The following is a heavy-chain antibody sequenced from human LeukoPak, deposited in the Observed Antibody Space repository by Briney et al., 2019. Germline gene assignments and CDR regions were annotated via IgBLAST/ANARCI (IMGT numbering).Heavy chain of an antibody. CDR1: GYTFTSYY. J-gene: IGHJ6*02. CDR2: VNPSGGST. Sequence: ASVKVSCKASGYTFTSYYMHWVRQAPGQGLEWMGIVNPSGGSTSYAQKFQGRVTMTRDTSTRTVYMELSSLRSEDTAVYYCARDSWGVVVPAANQLAYGMDVWGQGTTVTVSS. CDR3: ARDSWGVVVPAANQLAYGMDV. V-gene: IGHV1-46*01. D-gene: IGHD2-2*01.